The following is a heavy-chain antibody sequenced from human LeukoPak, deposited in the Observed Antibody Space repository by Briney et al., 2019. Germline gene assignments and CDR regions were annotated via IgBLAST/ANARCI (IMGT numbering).Heavy chain of an antibody. J-gene: IGHJ4*02. CDR1: GGSFSGYY. CDR2: INHSGST. V-gene: IGHV4-34*01. CDR3: ARHALGHGSGSYFSPYFDY. D-gene: IGHD3-10*01. Sequence: SETLSLTCAVYGGSFSGYYWSWIRQPPGKGLEWIGEINHSGSTNYNPSLKSRVTISVDTSKNQFSLKLSSVTAADTAVYYCARHALGHGSGSYFSPYFDYWGQGTLVTVSS.